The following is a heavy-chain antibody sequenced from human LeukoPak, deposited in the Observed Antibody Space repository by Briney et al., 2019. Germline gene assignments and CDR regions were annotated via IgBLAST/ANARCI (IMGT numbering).Heavy chain of an antibody. V-gene: IGHV5-51*01. CDR3: ARGSGYCSTGRCYDFDY. Sequence: GESLKISCKGSGYNFANYWIAWVRQMPGRGLEWMGFLFPGDSNTIYSPSFQGQVTISADKSITTAYLQWSSLKASDTAIYYCARGSGYCSTGRCYDFDYWGQGTPVTVSS. J-gene: IGHJ4*02. D-gene: IGHD2-15*01. CDR2: LFPGDSNT. CDR1: GYNFANYW.